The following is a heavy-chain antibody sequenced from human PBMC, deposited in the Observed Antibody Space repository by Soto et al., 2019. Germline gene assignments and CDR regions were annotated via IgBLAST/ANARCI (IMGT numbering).Heavy chain of an antibody. V-gene: IGHV2-5*01. J-gene: IGHJ3*02. CDR1: GFSLSTSGVG. Sequence: QSTLMESGPTLVKPTQPLTLTCSFSGFSLSTSGVGVGWIRQPPGKALEWLAHIYWSGDEHYRPSLKSRLSITKDTSKNQVVLTMTNMDPVDTATYYCARGVATRPVFAFDIWGQGTMVTVSS. CDR3: ARGVATRPVFAFDI. CDR2: IYWSGDE. D-gene: IGHD6-6*01.